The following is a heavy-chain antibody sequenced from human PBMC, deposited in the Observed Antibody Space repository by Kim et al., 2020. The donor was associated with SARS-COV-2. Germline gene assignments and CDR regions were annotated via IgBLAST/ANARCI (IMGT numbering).Heavy chain of an antibody. Sequence: TYYADSVKGRFTISRDNSKNSLYLQMNSLRTEDTALYYCAKASSGWYGDYWGQGTLVTVSS. CDR3: AKASSGWYGDY. V-gene: IGHV3-43*01. CDR2: T. J-gene: IGHJ4*02. D-gene: IGHD6-19*01.